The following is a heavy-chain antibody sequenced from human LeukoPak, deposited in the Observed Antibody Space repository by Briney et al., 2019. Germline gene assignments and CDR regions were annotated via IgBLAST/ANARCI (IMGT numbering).Heavy chain of an antibody. Sequence: GGFLRLSCAASGFTFSSYSMNWVRQAPGKGLEWVSSISSSSSYIYYADSVKGRFTISRDNSKNTLYLQMNSLRAEDTAVYYCAFTQGRYGYNYWGQGTLVTAS. J-gene: IGHJ4*02. CDR3: AFTQGRYGYNY. CDR1: GFTFSSYS. V-gene: IGHV3-21*04. D-gene: IGHD5-18*01. CDR2: ISSSSSYI.